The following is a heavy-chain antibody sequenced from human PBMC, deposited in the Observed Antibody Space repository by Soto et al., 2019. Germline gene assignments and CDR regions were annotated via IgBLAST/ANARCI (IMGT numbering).Heavy chain of an antibody. D-gene: IGHD4-17*01. CDR2: IYYSGST. J-gene: IGHJ4*02. CDR3: ATLRWSRGFDY. CDR1: SGSISRNNYY. Sequence: SETLSLTCTVSSGSISRNNYYWGWIRQPPGKGLEWIGSIYYSGSTYYNPSLKSRITVSVDTSKNQFSLNLSSVTAADTAVYYCATLRWSRGFDYWGQGALVTVSS. V-gene: IGHV4-39*01.